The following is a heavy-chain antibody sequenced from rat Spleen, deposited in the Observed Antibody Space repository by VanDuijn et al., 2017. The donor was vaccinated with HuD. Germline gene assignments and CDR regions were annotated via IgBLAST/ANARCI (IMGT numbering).Heavy chain of an antibody. CDR2: ISYGDSSGHSAT. CDR1: GFTFSSFP. Sequence: EVQLVESGGGLVQPGRSLKLSCAASGFTFSSFPMAWVRQAPKKGLEWVATISYGDSSGHSATYYRDSVKGRFTISRDNAKSTLSLQVDSLRSEDTATYYCARRHYGYTDYFDYWGQGVMVTVSS. J-gene: IGHJ2*01. CDR3: ARRHYGYTDYFDY. D-gene: IGHD1-6*01. V-gene: IGHV5-7*01.